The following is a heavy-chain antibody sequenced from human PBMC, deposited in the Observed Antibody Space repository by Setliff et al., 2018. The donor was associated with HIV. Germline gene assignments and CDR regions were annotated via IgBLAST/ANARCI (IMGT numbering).Heavy chain of an antibody. J-gene: IGHJ4*02. V-gene: IGHV1-69*06. CDR1: GGSFSSYG. CDR2: MVPVIGAA. D-gene: IGHD6-6*01. Sequence: RASLKVSCKASGGSFSSYGINWLRQAPGQGLEWMGGMVPVIGAAQYAQKFQGRVTITADRVTSTAYMELTSLTSDDTAVYYCAREVAARPYFDFWGQGTLVTVSS. CDR3: AREVAARPYFDF.